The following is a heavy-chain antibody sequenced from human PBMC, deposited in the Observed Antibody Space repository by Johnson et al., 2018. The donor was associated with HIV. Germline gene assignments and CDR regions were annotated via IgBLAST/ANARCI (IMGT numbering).Heavy chain of an antibody. CDR3: AKDSHSSGWSAFYI. Sequence: QVHLVESGGGVVQPGRSLRLSCAASGFTFSSYAMHWVRQAPGKGLEWVAFIRYDGSNKYYADSVKGRFTISRDNSKNTLYLQMNSLRAEDTAVYYCAKDSHSSGWSAFYIWGQGTIVTVSS. CDR2: IRYDGSNK. V-gene: IGHV3-30*02. CDR1: GFTFSSYA. J-gene: IGHJ3*02. D-gene: IGHD6-19*01.